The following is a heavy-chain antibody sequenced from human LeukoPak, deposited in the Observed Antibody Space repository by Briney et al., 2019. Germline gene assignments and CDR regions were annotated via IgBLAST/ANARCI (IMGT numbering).Heavy chain of an antibody. CDR3: ARVYYGILTGSTYYYYYYYMDV. V-gene: IGHV4-59*01. J-gene: IGHJ6*03. D-gene: IGHD3-9*01. CDR2: IYYSGST. CDR1: GGSISGYY. Sequence: KPSETLSLTCTVSGGSISGYYWSWIRQPPGKGLEWIGYIYYSGSTNYNPSLKSRVTISVDTSKNQFSLKLSSVTAADTAVYYCARVYYGILTGSTYYYYYYYMDVWGKGTTVTVSS.